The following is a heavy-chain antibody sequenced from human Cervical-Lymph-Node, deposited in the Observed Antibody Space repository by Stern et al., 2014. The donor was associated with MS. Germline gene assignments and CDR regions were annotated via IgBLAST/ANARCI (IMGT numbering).Heavy chain of an antibody. J-gene: IGHJ4*02. D-gene: IGHD2-8*02. CDR3: ASSLVASGH. CDR1: GGTFSTHP. Sequence: VQLVESGAEVKKPGSSVKVSCKASGGTFSTHPITWVRQAPGQGLEWMEGIIPSWNTANYAQKFQVRITITADKSTGTTYMEISRLRSDDTAVYYCASSLVASGHWGQGTLVIVS. V-gene: IGHV1-69*06. CDR2: IIPSWNTA.